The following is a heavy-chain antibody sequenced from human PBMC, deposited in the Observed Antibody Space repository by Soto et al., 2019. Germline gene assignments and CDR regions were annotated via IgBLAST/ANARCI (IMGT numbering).Heavy chain of an antibody. CDR1: GYTFTSYY. V-gene: IGHV1-46*03. D-gene: IGHD3-22*01. J-gene: IGHJ6*02. Sequence: GASVKVSCKASGYTFTSYYMHWVRQAPGQGLEWMGIINPSGGSTSYAQKFQGRVTMTRDTSTSTVYMELSSLRSEDTAVYYCARDSITYYYDSSGYPQTDIYYYYGMDVWGQGTTVTVS. CDR3: ARDSITYYYDSSGYPQTDIYYYYGMDV. CDR2: INPSGGST.